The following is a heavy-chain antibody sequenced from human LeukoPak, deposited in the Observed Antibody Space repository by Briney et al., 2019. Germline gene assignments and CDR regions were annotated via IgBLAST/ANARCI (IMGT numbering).Heavy chain of an antibody. J-gene: IGHJ3*02. Sequence: PSETLSLTCTVSGGSISSYYWSWIRQPPGKGLEWIGYIYYSGSTNYNPSLKSRVTISVDTSKNQFSLKLSSVTAADTAVYYCARQGADGDAFDIWGQGTMVTVSS. CDR3: ARQGADGDAFDI. D-gene: IGHD3-16*01. V-gene: IGHV4-59*08. CDR1: GGSISSYY. CDR2: IYYSGST.